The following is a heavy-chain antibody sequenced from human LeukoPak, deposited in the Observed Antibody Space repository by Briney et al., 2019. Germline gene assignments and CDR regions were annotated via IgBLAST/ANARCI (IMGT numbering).Heavy chain of an antibody. V-gene: IGHV3-7*01. J-gene: IGHJ4*02. CDR1: GFTFSSYW. D-gene: IGHD3-10*01. CDR2: IKQDGSEK. CDR3: ARLFPYYGSGSYSSCDY. Sequence: GGSLRLSCAASGFTFSSYWMSWVRQAPGKGLEWVANIKQDGSEKYYVDSVKGRFTISRDNAKNSLYLQMNSLRAEDTAVYYCARLFPYYGSGSYSSCDYWGQGTLVTVSS.